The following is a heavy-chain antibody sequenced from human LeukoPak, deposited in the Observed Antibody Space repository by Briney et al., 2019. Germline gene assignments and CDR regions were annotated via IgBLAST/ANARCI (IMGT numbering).Heavy chain of an antibody. D-gene: IGHD5-24*01. J-gene: IGHJ4*02. CDR2: IYHSGST. Sequence: SETLSLTCTVSGGSVSSYYWSWIRQPPGKGLEWIGSIYHSGSTNYNPSLKSRVTISVDTSKNQFSLKLRSVTAADTAVYYCARENGYKYDYWGQGTLVTVSS. CDR3: ARENGYKYDY. V-gene: IGHV4-59*02. CDR1: GGSVSSYY.